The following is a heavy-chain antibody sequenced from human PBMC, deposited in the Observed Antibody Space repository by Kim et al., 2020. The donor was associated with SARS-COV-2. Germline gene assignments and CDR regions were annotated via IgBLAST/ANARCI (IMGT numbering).Heavy chain of an antibody. CDR1: GFTFSSYE. V-gene: IGHV3-48*03. J-gene: IGHJ5*02. D-gene: IGHD4-17*01. Sequence: GGSLRLSCAASGFTFSSYEMNWVRQAPGKGLEWVSYISSSGSTIYYADSVKGRFTISRDNAKNSLYLQMNSLRAEDTAVYYCARDAPYGDYDNWFDPWGQGTLVTVSS. CDR2: ISSSGSTI. CDR3: ARDAPYGDYDNWFDP.